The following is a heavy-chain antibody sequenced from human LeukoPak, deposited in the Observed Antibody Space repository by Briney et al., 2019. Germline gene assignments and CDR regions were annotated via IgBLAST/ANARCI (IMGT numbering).Heavy chain of an antibody. Sequence: ASVTVSCKASGYTFTGYYMHWVRQAPGQGLEWMGWINPNSGGTNYAQKFQGRVTMTRDASISTAYMELSRLRSDDTAVYYCARTGHFDWLFHFDYWGQGTLVTVSS. CDR2: INPNSGGT. D-gene: IGHD3-9*01. CDR1: GYTFTGYY. J-gene: IGHJ4*02. V-gene: IGHV1-2*02. CDR3: ARTGHFDWLFHFDY.